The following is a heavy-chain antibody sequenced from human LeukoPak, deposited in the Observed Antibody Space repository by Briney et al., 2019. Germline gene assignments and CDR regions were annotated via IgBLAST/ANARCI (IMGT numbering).Heavy chain of an antibody. Sequence: ASVKVSCKASGYTFTSYYMHWVRQAPGQGLEWMGMINPSGGSTSYAQKFQGRVTMTRDMSTSTVYMELSSLRSEDTAVYYCARVPTVTFFDYWGQGTLVTVSS. J-gene: IGHJ4*02. V-gene: IGHV1-46*01. CDR1: GYTFTSYY. CDR2: INPSGGST. D-gene: IGHD4-17*01. CDR3: ARVPTVTFFDY.